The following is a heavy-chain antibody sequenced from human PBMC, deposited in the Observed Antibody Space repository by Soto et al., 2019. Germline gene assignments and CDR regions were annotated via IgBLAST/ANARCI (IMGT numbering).Heavy chain of an antibody. J-gene: IGHJ4*02. V-gene: IGHV3-23*04. CDR2: ISGSGGST. Sequence: EVQLVESGGGLVQPGGSLRLSCAASGFTFSSYAMSWVRQAPGKGLEWVAAISGSGGSTYYADSVKGRVTISRDNSKNTLNMQMNSLINEHTAVYYCVKWSRGDYYSTLDDWGQGTTVTVSS. CDR1: GFTFSSYA. D-gene: IGHD1-26*01. CDR3: VKWSRGDYYSTLDD.